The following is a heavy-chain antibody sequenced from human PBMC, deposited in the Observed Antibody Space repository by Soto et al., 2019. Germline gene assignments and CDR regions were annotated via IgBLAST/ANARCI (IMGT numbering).Heavy chain of an antibody. CDR1: GFNFGDYA. D-gene: IGHD3-10*01. V-gene: IGHV3-21*01. CDR2: ISSSSSYI. Sequence: GGSLRPSCTASGFNFGDYAMSWVRQAPGKGLEWVSSISSSSSYIYYADSVKGRFTISSDNAKNSLYLQMNSLRAEDTAVYYCSRDPHGPWSYSLGAFDIWGQGTMVTVSS. J-gene: IGHJ3*02. CDR3: SRDPHGPWSYSLGAFDI.